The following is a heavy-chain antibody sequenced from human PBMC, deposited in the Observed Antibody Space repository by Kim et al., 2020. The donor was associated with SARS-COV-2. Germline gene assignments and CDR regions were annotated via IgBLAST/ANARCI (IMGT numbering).Heavy chain of an antibody. D-gene: IGHD5-18*01. CDR3: ASQDRIGDTDMVN. J-gene: IGHJ4*02. CDR1: GGSISSYY. CDR2: IYYSGST. V-gene: IGHV4-59*08. Sequence: SETLSLTCTVSGGSISSYYWSWIRQPPGKGLEWIGYIYYSGSTNYNPSLKSRVTISVDTSKNQFSLKLSSVTAADTAVYYCASQDRIGDTDMVNRGQGTL.